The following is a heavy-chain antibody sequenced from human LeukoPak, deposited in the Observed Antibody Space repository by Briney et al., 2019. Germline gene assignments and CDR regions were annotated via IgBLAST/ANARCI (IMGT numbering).Heavy chain of an antibody. J-gene: IGHJ6*03. CDR3: AKDNGDSSGIYYYYYYYMDV. V-gene: IGHV3-7*01. Sequence: GGSLRLSCAASGFSFSRYWMSWVRQSPGKGLEWVANIKQDGSEKYYADSVKGRFTISRDNSKNTLYLQMNSLRAEDTAVYYCAKDNGDSSGIYYYYYYYMDVWGKGTTVTISS. CDR1: GFSFSRYW. CDR2: IKQDGSEK. D-gene: IGHD6-19*01.